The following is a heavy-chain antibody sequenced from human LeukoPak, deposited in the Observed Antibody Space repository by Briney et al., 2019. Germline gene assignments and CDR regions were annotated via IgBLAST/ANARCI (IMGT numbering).Heavy chain of an antibody. V-gene: IGHV3-23*01. Sequence: GGSLRLSCAASGFTFSSYAMSWVRQAPGKGLEGVSAISGSGGSTYYADSVKGRFTISRDNSKNTLYLQMNSLGAEDTAVYYCAKDIPLGARIVGATGYWGQGTLVTVSS. CDR1: GFTFSSYA. CDR3: AKDIPLGARIVGATGY. D-gene: IGHD1-26*01. CDR2: ISGSGGST. J-gene: IGHJ4*02.